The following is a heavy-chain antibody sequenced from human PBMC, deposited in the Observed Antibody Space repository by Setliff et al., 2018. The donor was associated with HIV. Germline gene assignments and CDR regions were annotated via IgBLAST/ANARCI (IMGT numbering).Heavy chain of an antibody. V-gene: IGHV1-2*02. J-gene: IGHJ4*02. CDR1: GYTFTDYY. CDR3: ARSDHSSGYYYNFDY. Sequence: ASVKVSCKASGYTFTDYYIHWVRQAPGQGLEWMGWINPNSSDTNYAQKFQGRVTMTRDTSISTAYMELSRLRSDDTAVYYCARSDHSSGYYYNFDYWGQGTLVTVSS. D-gene: IGHD3-22*01. CDR2: INPNSSDT.